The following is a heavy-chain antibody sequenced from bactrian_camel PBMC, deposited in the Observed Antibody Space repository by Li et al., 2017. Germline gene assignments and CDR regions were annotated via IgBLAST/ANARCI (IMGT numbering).Heavy chain of an antibody. CDR1: GYTSSSYC. D-gene: IGHD7*01. J-gene: IGHJ4*01. CDR2: IDTGDGST. CDR3: AAVAEGRTVEGGVSLWTLFESSY. Sequence: HVQLVESGGGSVQAGGSLKISCQVSGYTSSSYCMAWLRLAPGKEREGVATIDTGDGSTYYLNSVEGRFTISHDNAKNTLYLQMNSLRPEDTAMYYCAAVAEGRTVEGGVSLWTLFESSYWGQGTQVTVS. V-gene: IGHV3S1*01.